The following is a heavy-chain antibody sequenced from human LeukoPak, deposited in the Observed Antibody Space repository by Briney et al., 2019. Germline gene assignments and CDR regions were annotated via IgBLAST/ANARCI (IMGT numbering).Heavy chain of an antibody. CDR1: GFTFSSYS. V-gene: IGHV3-21*01. CDR2: ISSSSSYI. Sequence: GGSLRLSCAASGFTFSSYSMNWVRQAPGKGLEWVSSISSSSSYIYYADSVKGRFTISRDNAKNSLYLQMNSLRAEDTAVYYCARGRYCSGGSGYGFAALDYWGQGTLVTVSS. J-gene: IGHJ4*02. CDR3: ARGRYCSGGSGYGFAALDY. D-gene: IGHD2-15*01.